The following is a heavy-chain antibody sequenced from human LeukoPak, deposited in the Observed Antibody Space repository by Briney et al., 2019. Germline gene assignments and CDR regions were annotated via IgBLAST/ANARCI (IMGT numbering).Heavy chain of an antibody. D-gene: IGHD6-19*01. Sequence: PSETLSLTCTVSGGSIGSYYWNWIRQAPGKGLEWIGYIHYSGSTNHNSSLKSRVTISVDTSKNQYSLKLSSVTAADTAVYYCARDGVAGGFDYWGQGTLVTVPP. V-gene: IGHV4-59*01. J-gene: IGHJ4*02. CDR1: GGSIGSYY. CDR3: ARDGVAGGFDY. CDR2: IHYSGST.